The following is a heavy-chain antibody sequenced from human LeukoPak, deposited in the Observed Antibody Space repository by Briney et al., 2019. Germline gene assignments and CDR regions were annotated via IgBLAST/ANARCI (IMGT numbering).Heavy chain of an antibody. CDR1: GLTFSSYA. D-gene: IGHD6-19*01. CDR2: ISGSGSST. V-gene: IGHV3-23*01. Sequence: GGSLRLSCAASGLTFSSYAMSWVRQAPGKGLEWVSAISGSGSSTYYADSVKGRFTISRDNSKNTLYLQMNSLRAEDTAVYYCAKGIYSSGWSNFDYWGHGTLVTVSS. J-gene: IGHJ4*01. CDR3: AKGIYSSGWSNFDY.